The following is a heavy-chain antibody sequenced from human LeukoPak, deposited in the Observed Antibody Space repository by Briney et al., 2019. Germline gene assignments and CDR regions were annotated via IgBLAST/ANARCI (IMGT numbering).Heavy chain of an antibody. Sequence: GGSLRLSCAASGFTFDDYAMHWVRQAPGKGLEWVSGISWNSGSIGYADSVKGRFTISRDNAKNSLYLQMNSLRAEDTALYYCAKEKILYCSGGSCHPAGFDPWGQGTLVTVSS. CDR3: AKEKILYCSGGSCHPAGFDP. CDR2: ISWNSGSI. D-gene: IGHD2-15*01. V-gene: IGHV3-9*01. J-gene: IGHJ5*02. CDR1: GFTFDDYA.